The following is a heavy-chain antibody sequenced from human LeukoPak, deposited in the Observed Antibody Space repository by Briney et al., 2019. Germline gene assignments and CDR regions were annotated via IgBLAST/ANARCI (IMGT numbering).Heavy chain of an antibody. V-gene: IGHV3-21*01. J-gene: IGHJ6*02. CDR2: ISSSSSYI. CDR3: AREKDCYGMDV. Sequence: GGSLRLSCAASGFTFSSYSMNWVRQAPGKGLEWVSSISSSSSYIYYADSVKGRFTISRDNAKNSLYLQMNSLRAEDTAVYYCAREKDCYGMDVWGQGTTVTVSS. CDR1: GFTFSSYS.